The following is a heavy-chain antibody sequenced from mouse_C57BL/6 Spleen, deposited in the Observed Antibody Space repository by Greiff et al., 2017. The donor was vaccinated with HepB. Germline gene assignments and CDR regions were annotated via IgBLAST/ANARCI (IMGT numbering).Heavy chain of an antibody. CDR3: ARHDGSSSWFAY. J-gene: IGHJ3*01. Sequence: QVQLQQSGPELVKPGASVKISCKASGYAFSSSWMNWVKQRPGKGLEWIGRIYPGDGDTNYNGKFKGKATLTADKSSSTAYMQLSSLTSEDSAVCFCARHDGSSSWFAYWGQGTLVTVSA. CDR1: GYAFSSSW. V-gene: IGHV1-82*01. CDR2: IYPGDGDT. D-gene: IGHD1-1*01.